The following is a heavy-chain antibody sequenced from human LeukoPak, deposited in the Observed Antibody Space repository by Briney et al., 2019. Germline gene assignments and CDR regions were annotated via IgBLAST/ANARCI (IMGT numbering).Heavy chain of an antibody. J-gene: IGHJ4*02. Sequence: GGSLRLSCAASGFTFSDYYMTWIRQAPGKGLEWVSYISSSSSYTNYAASVRGRFTVSRDNAKNSLYLQMNGLRAEDTAVYCCARERVLRVWGQGTLVTVSS. CDR2: ISSSSSYT. V-gene: IGHV3-11*05. CDR1: GFTFSDYY. CDR3: ARERVLRV. D-gene: IGHD3-16*01.